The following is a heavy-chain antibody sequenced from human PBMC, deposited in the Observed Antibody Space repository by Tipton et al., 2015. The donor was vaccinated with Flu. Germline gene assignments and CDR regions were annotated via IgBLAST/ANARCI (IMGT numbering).Heavy chain of an antibody. CDR1: GGSFSGYY. D-gene: IGHD2-15*01. Sequence: TLSLTCAVYGGSFSGYYWSWIRQPPGKGLEWIGEINHSGSTYYNPSLKSRVTISVDTSKNQFSLKLSSVTAADTAVYYCARLSGSLDGWFDPWGQGTLVTVSS. CDR3: ARLSGSLDGWFDP. J-gene: IGHJ5*02. CDR2: INHSGST. V-gene: IGHV4-34*01.